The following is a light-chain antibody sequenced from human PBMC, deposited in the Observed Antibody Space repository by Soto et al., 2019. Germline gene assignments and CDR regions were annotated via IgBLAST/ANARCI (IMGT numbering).Light chain of an antibody. V-gene: IGKV3-15*01. J-gene: IGKJ4*01. Sequence: IVLTQSPATLSVSPGGRATLSCRASQTVSSNLAWYQQKPGQAPRLLIYGASTRATGIPARFSGSGSGTEFTLSISSLQSGDFAVYYCQQYNNWPLTFGGGTKVDIK. CDR3: QQYNNWPLT. CDR2: GAS. CDR1: QTVSSN.